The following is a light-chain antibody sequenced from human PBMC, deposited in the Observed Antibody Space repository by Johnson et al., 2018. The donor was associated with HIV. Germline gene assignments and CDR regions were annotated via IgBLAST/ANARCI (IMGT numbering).Light chain of an antibody. CDR3: GTWDSSLSAHYI. J-gene: IGLJ1*01. CDR1: SSNIGYHY. CDR2: ENN. Sequence: QSVLTQPPSVSAAPGQKVTISCSGSSSNIGYHYVSWYQQFPGTAPKLLIYENNKRPSGVPDRFSDSKSGTSATLGITGLQTGDEADYYCGTWDSSLSAHYIFGTGTKVTVL. V-gene: IGLV1-51*02.